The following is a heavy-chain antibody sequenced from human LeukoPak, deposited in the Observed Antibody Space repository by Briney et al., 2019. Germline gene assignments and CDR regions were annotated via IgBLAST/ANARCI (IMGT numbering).Heavy chain of an antibody. Sequence: NSGGSLRLSCAASGFTFSSYSMNWVRQAPGKGLEWVSSISSSSSYIYYADSVKGRFTISRDNAKNSLHLQMNSLRAEDTAVYYCARRYYGDYGPYYFDYWGQGTLVTVSS. D-gene: IGHD4-17*01. CDR1: GFTFSSYS. CDR3: ARRYYGDYGPYYFDY. J-gene: IGHJ4*02. CDR2: ISSSSSYI. V-gene: IGHV3-21*01.